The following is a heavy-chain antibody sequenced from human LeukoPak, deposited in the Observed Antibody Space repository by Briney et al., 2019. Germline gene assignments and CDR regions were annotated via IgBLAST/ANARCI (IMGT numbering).Heavy chain of an antibody. CDR1: GGSISSSNW. CDR2: IYHSGST. J-gene: IGHJ6*02. Sequence: SGTLSLTCAVSGGSISSSNWWSWVRQPPGKGLDWIGEIYHSGSTNYNPSLKSRVTISVDKSKNQFSLKLSSVTAADTAVYYCERAEDIVVVPAAMFSYYYYGMDVWGQGTTVSVSS. V-gene: IGHV4-4*02. D-gene: IGHD2-2*01. CDR3: ERAEDIVVVPAAMFSYYYYGMDV.